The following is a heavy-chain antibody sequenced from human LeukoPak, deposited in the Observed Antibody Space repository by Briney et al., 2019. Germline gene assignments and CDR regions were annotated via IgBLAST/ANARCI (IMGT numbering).Heavy chain of an antibody. CDR2: INPNSGGS. CDR1: GYTFTFYY. D-gene: IGHD2-2*01. CDR3: ARRPIVGVPAPIHC. J-gene: IGHJ1*01. V-gene: IGHV1-2*02. Sequence: WASVTVSSTASGYTFTFYYLDWVREAPGQGLEWMGWINPNSGGSNYAQKFQGRVTMTRDTSISTAYMELSRLRSDDTAVYYRARRPIVGVPAPIHCRGGGNVVTVSS.